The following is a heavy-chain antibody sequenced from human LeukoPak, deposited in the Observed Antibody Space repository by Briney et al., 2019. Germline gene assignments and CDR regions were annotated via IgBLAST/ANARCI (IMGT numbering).Heavy chain of an antibody. V-gene: IGHV5-10-1*01. Sequence: GESLRISCKGSGYSFTSYWISWVRQMPGKGLEWMGRIDPSDSYINYSPSFQGRVTTSSDKSITTAYLQWSSLRASDTAMYYCARLTSGTFDYWGQGTLVTVSS. CDR3: ARLTSGTFDY. J-gene: IGHJ4*02. CDR2: IDPSDSYI. CDR1: GYSFTSYW. D-gene: IGHD1-1*01.